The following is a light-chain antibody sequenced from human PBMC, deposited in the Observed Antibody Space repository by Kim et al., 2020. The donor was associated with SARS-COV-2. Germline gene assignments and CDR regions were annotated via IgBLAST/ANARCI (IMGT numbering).Light chain of an antibody. V-gene: IGKV1-5*01. CDR1: QTISVW. CDR3: QQYDTYST. Sequence: DIQMTQSPSTLSASVGDTVSITCRASQTISVWLAWYQQKPGKAPKLLIYDASDLESGVPSRFSGSGSETEFTLTISGLQPDDFATYYWQQYDTYSTVGQGTKVEIK. J-gene: IGKJ1*01. CDR2: DAS.